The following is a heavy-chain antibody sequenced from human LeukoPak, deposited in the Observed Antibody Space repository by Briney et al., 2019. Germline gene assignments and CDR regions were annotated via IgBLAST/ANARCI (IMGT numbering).Heavy chain of an antibody. Sequence: KSGGSLRLSRAASGFTFSTYPMHWVRQAPGKGLEWVASISYDGSDKVFPDSVKGRLAISRDNSNNTLYLQMNSLRPEDTAVYFCARDRVAVYCSGGNCQSRYYYYDMDVWGQGTTVTVSS. CDR3: ARDRVAVYCSGGNCQSRYYYYDMDV. CDR2: ISYDGSDK. D-gene: IGHD2-15*01. J-gene: IGHJ6*02. V-gene: IGHV3-30*09. CDR1: GFTFSTYP.